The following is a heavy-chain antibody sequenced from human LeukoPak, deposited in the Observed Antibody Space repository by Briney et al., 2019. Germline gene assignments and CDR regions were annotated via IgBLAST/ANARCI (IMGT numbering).Heavy chain of an antibody. Sequence: ASVKVSCKASGYTFTDYYIHWVRQAPGQGLEWMGWINPNSGGTNHAQKFQDRVTMNRDTSITTAYMELSRLTSDDTAIYYCARIMEYYDFTPRGFDIWGQGTMVAVSS. CDR1: GYTFTDYY. V-gene: IGHV1-2*02. CDR2: INPNSGGT. D-gene: IGHD3/OR15-3a*01. J-gene: IGHJ3*02. CDR3: ARIMEYYDFTPRGFDI.